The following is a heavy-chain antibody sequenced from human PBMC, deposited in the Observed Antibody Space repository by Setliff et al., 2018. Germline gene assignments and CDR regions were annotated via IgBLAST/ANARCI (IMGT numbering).Heavy chain of an antibody. Sequence: SETLSLTCTVSGGSISSGGYYWSWIRQHPGKGLEWIGYIYYSGSTSYYNPSLKSRVTISVDTSKNQFSLKLSSVTAADTGVYYCASCRTIAVKGGVFAVWGRGTLVTVSS. J-gene: IGHJ2*01. CDR1: GGSISSGGYY. CDR2: IYYSGSTS. CDR3: ASCRTIAVKGGVFAV. D-gene: IGHD6-19*01. V-gene: IGHV4-31*03.